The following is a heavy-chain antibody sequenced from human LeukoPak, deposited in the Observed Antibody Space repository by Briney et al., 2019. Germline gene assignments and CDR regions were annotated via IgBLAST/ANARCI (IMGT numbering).Heavy chain of an antibody. CDR1: GYSISSGYY. V-gene: IGHV4-38-2*02. CDR2: MYHSGST. Sequence: PSETLSLTCTVSGYSISSGYYWGWIRQPPGKGLEWIGSMYHSGSTYYNPSLKSRVTISIDTSKNQFSLELSSVTAADTALYYCARYHSGYDDYWGQGTLVTVSS. CDR3: ARYHSGYDDY. J-gene: IGHJ4*02. D-gene: IGHD5-12*01.